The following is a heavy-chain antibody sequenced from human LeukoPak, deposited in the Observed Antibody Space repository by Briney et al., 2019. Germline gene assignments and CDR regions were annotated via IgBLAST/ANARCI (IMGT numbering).Heavy chain of an antibody. J-gene: IGHJ4*02. CDR2: IYSGGST. CDR3: AGNIAVAGTWEDY. Sequence: GSLRLSCAASEFTVSSNYMSWVRQAPGKGLEWVSVIYSGGSTYYADSVKGRFTISRDNSKNTLYLQMNSLRAEDTAVYYCAGNIAVAGTWEDYWGQGTLVTVSS. CDR1: EFTVSSNY. V-gene: IGHV3-66*01. D-gene: IGHD6-19*01.